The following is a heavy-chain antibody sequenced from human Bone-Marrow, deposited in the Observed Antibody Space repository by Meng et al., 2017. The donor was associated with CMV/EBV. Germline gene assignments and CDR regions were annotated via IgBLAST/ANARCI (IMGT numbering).Heavy chain of an antibody. CDR3: ARSLYSSSSRGSGMDV. J-gene: IGHJ6*02. CDR1: GFTFDDYA. Sequence: GGSLRLSCAASGFTFDDYAMHWVRQAPGKGLEWVSGISWNSGSIGYADSVKGRFTISRDNAKNSLYLQMNSLRAEDTAVYYCARSLYSSSSRGSGMDVWGQGTTVTVSS. D-gene: IGHD6-6*01. CDR2: ISWNSGSI. V-gene: IGHV3-9*01.